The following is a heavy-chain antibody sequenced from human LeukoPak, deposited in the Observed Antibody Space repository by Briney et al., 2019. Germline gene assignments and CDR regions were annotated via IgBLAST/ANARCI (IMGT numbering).Heavy chain of an antibody. J-gene: IGHJ4*02. D-gene: IGHD1-14*01. Sequence: PSETLSLTCTVSGGSISSSSYYWGWIRQPPGKGLEWIGSIYYSGSTYYNPSLKSRVTISVDTSKNQFSLKLSSVTAADTAVYYCARHGPEPPYYFDYWGQGTLVTVSS. V-gene: IGHV4-39*01. CDR2: IYYSGST. CDR3: ARHGPEPPYYFDY. CDR1: GGSISSSSYY.